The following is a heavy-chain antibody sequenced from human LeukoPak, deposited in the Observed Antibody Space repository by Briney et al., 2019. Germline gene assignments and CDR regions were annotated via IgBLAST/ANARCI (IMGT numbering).Heavy chain of an antibody. CDR1: GFTVSSNY. CDR2: IYSGGST. Sequence: GGSLRLSCAASGFTVSSNYMSWVRQAPGKGLEWVSAIYSGGSTYYADSVKGRFTISRDNSKNTLYLQMNSLRAEDTAVYYCARDPPLDYGDYYYYYGMDVWGQGTTVTVSS. CDR3: ARDPPLDYGDYYYYYGMDV. D-gene: IGHD4-17*01. V-gene: IGHV3-66*02. J-gene: IGHJ6*02.